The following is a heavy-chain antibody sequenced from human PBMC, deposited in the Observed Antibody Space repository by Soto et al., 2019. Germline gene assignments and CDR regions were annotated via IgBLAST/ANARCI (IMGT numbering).Heavy chain of an antibody. CDR1: GFTVSSNY. CDR2: IYSGGST. CDR3: ARDLGWELPVGWFDP. Sequence: GGSLKLSCAASGFTVSSNYMSWVRQAPGKGLEWVSVIYSGGSTYYADSVKGRFTISRDNSKNTLYLQMNSLRAEDTAVYYCARDLGWELPVGWFDPWGQGTLVTVSS. V-gene: IGHV3-53*01. J-gene: IGHJ5*02. D-gene: IGHD1-26*01.